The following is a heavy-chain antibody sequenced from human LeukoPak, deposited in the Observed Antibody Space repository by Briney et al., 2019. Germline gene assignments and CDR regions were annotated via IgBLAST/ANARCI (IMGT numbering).Heavy chain of an antibody. J-gene: IGHJ4*02. CDR2: ISSSSSYI. D-gene: IGHD5-12*01. CDR1: GFTFSSYS. Sequence: GGSLRLSCAASGFTFSSYSMNWVRQAPGKGLEWVSSISSSSSYIYYADSVKGRFTISRDNAKNSLYLQMNSLRAEDTAVYYCARDRVSVATIPEAGCWGQGTLVTVSS. V-gene: IGHV3-21*01. CDR3: ARDRVSVATIPEAGC.